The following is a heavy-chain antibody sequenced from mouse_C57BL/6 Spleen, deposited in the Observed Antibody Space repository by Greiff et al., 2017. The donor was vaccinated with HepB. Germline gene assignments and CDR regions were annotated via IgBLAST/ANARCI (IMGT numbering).Heavy chain of an antibody. CDR2: ISSGGDYI. CDR1: GFTFSSYA. CDR3: TREGDYYGRGWYFDV. J-gene: IGHJ1*03. Sequence: EVKVVESGEGLVKPGGSLKLSCAASGFTFSSYAMSWVRQTPEKRLEWVAYISSGGDYIYYADTVKGRFTISRDNARNTLYLQMSSLKSEDTAMYYCTREGDYYGRGWYFDVWGTGTTVTVSS. D-gene: IGHD1-1*01. V-gene: IGHV5-9-1*02.